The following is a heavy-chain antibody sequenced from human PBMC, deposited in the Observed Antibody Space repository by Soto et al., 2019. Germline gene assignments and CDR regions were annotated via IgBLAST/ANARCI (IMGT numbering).Heavy chain of an antibody. J-gene: IGHJ4*02. D-gene: IGHD4-17*01. Sequence: PGGSLRLSYAASGFTFSSYGMHSVRQAPGKGLEWVALISYDGSNKEYADSVKGRITISRDNSKNTLYLQMNSLRAEDTAVYYCAKARTPQGLRSDFDYWGQGTLVTVSS. CDR3: AKARTPQGLRSDFDY. CDR1: GFTFSSYG. CDR2: ISYDGSNK. V-gene: IGHV3-30*18.